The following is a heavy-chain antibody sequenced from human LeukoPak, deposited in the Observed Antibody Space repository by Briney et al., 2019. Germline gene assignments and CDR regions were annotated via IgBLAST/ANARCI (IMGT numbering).Heavy chain of an antibody. J-gene: IGHJ3*02. Sequence: GGSLRLSCAASGFTFSNAWMIWVRQAPGKGLEWVGRIKSKTDGGTTDYAAPVKGRFTISRDDSKNTLYLQMNSLKTEDTAVYYCTTVGTVTPSAAFDIWGQGTMVTVSS. CDR3: TTVGTVTPSAAFDI. CDR1: GFTFSNAW. V-gene: IGHV3-15*01. CDR2: IKSKTDGGTT. D-gene: IGHD4-17*01.